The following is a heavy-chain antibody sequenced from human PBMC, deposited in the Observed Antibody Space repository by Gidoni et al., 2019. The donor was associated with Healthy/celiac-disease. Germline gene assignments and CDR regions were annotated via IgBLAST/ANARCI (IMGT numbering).Heavy chain of an antibody. J-gene: IGHJ4*02. V-gene: IGHV2-70*04. D-gene: IGHD6-19*01. CDR1: GFSLSTSGMR. CDR3: ARLRYSSGSALYYFDY. Sequence: QVTLKESGPALVKPTQTLTLTCTFSGFSLSTSGMRVSWIRQPPGKALEWLARIDWDDDKFYSTSLKTRLTISKDTSKNQVVLTMTNMDPVDTATYYCARLRYSSGSALYYFDYWGQGTLVTVSS. CDR2: IDWDDDK.